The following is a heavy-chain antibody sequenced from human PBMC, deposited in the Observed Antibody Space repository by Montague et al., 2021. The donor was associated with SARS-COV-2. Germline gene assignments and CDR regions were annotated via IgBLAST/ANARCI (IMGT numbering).Heavy chain of an antibody. D-gene: IGHD2-21*01. J-gene: IGHJ2*01. Sequence: SETLSLTCSVSGGSINNYYWGWVRQSPGKGLEWIGYIYYSGSVTTSYXXXFKSRVSISVDTSENQFSLKLTSVTAADTAVYYCARRGGGEAFASFMYWYFDVWSRGSMVTVSS. CDR1: GGSINNYY. CDR2: IYYSGSVTT. CDR3: ARRGGGEAFASFMYWYFDV. V-gene: IGHV4-59*13.